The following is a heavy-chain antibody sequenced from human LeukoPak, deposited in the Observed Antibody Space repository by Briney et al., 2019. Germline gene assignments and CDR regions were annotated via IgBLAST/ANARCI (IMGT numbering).Heavy chain of an antibody. CDR3: ARADYDFWSGYYPDAFGI. D-gene: IGHD3-3*01. J-gene: IGHJ3*02. V-gene: IGHV1-8*01. Sequence: ASVKVSCKASGYTFTSCDINWVRQATGQGLEWMGWMNPNSGNTGYAQKFQGRVTMTRNTSISTAYMELSSLRSEDTAVYYCARADYDFWSGYYPDAFGIWGQGTMVTVSS. CDR1: GYTFTSCD. CDR2: MNPNSGNT.